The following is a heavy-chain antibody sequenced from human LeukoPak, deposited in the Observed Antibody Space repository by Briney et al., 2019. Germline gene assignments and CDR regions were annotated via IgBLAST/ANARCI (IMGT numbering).Heavy chain of an antibody. V-gene: IGHV4-34*01. CDR2: INHSGRT. D-gene: IGHD3-10*01. CDR3: ARLPKKYYYGSGRNLGPAYYFDY. Sequence: PSETLSLTCAVYGGSFSGYYWSWIRQPPGKGLEGIGEINHSGRTNYNPSLKSRVTISVDTSKNQFSLKLSSVTAADTAVYYCARLPKKYYYGSGRNLGPAYYFDYWGQGTLVTVSS. J-gene: IGHJ4*02. CDR1: GGSFSGYY.